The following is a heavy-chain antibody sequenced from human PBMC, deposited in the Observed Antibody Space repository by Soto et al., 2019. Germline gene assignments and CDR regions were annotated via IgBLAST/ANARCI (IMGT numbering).Heavy chain of an antibody. CDR2: INPSGGST. CDR3: VRDDSSSSRH. Sequence: EASVKVSCKASGYTFISYFINWVRQAPGQGLEWMGIINPSGGSTTYAQKFQGRVTMTRDTSTSTVYMEVSSLTSEDTAVYYCVRDDSSSSRHWGQGTPVTVSS. CDR1: GYTFISYF. J-gene: IGHJ4*02. V-gene: IGHV1-46*01. D-gene: IGHD6-6*01.